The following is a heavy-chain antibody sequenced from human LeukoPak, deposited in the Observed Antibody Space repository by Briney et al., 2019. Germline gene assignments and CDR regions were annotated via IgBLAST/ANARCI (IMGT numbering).Heavy chain of an antibody. D-gene: IGHD2-15*01. V-gene: IGHV4-39*07. J-gene: IGHJ6*02. CDR1: GGSISSSSYY. Sequence: PSETLSLTCTVSGGSISSSSYYWGWIRQPPGKGLEWIGSIYYSGSTYYNPSLKSRVTISVDTSKNQFSLKLSSVTAADTAVYYCARDCGGSCKPLYYGMDVWGQGTTVTVSS. CDR3: ARDCGGSCKPLYYGMDV. CDR2: IYYSGST.